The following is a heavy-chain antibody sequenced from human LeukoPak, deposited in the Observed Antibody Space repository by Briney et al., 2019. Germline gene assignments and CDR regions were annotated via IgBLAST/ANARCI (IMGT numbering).Heavy chain of an antibody. CDR3: ASPRLDYVWGTYPDY. D-gene: IGHD3-16*02. V-gene: IGHV3-74*01. CDR2: ISTDGSTT. CDR1: GFTFNRYW. J-gene: IGHJ4*02. Sequence: GGSLRLSCAASGFTFNRYWMHWVRQVPGKGLEWVSRISTDGSTTTYADSVKGRYTISRDNAKDTLYLQMNSLRAEDTAVYYCASPRLDYVWGTYPDYWGQGSLVTVSS.